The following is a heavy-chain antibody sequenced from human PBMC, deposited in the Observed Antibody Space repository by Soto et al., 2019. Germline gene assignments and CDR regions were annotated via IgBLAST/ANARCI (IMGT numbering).Heavy chain of an antibody. CDR2: IYHSGST. CDR3: GRLEGLATISYYFDY. Sequence: SETLSLTCAVSGGSISSGNWWSWVRQPPGKGLEWIGKIYHSGSTNYNPSLESRVTISVDKSKNQFSLKLMSLSAADTAVYYCGRLEGLATISYYFDYWGQGALVTV. J-gene: IGHJ4*02. V-gene: IGHV4-4*02. D-gene: IGHD3-9*01. CDR1: GGSISSGNW.